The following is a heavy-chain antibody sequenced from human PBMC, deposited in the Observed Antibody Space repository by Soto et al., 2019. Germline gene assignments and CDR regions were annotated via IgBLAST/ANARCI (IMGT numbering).Heavy chain of an antibody. Sequence: PGGSLRLSCAASGFTFSSYAMSWVRQAPGKGLEWVSAISGSGGSTYYADSVKGRFTISRDNSKNTLYLQMNSLRAEDTAVYYCAKFRYDYIWGSYRPAEDNWFDPRSQGTLVTVSS. J-gene: IGHJ5*02. CDR1: GFTFSSYA. V-gene: IGHV3-23*01. D-gene: IGHD3-16*02. CDR3: AKFRYDYIWGSYRPAEDNWFDP. CDR2: ISGSGGST.